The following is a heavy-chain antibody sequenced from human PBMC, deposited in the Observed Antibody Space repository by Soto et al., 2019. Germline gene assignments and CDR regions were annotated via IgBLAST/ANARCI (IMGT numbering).Heavy chain of an antibody. J-gene: IGHJ4*02. CDR3: ARAHTLAGFFDY. CDR1: GYTFTSYG. CDR2: ISAYNGNT. Sequence: QVQLVQSGAEVKKPGATVKVSCKASGYTFTSYGISWVRQAPGQGLEWMGWISAYNGNTNYAQKLQGRVTMTTDTSTCTAYMELRSLRSDDTSVYFCARAHTLAGFFDYWGQGTLVTVSS. D-gene: IGHD2-15*01. V-gene: IGHV1-18*04.